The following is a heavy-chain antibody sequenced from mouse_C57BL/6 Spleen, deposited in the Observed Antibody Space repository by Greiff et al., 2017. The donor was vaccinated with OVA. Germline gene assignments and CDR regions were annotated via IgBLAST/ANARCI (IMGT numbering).Heavy chain of an antibody. D-gene: IGHD1-1*01. CDR1: GFTFSDYG. CDR3: ARTYYGSSPPYAMDY. Sequence: EVMLVESGGGLVKPGGSLKLSCAASGFTFSDYGMHWVRQAPEKGLEWVAYISSGSSTIYYADKVKGRFPISRDNAKNTLFLQMTSLRSEDTAMYYCARTYYGSSPPYAMDYWGQGTSVTVAS. V-gene: IGHV5-17*01. J-gene: IGHJ4*01. CDR2: ISSGSSTI.